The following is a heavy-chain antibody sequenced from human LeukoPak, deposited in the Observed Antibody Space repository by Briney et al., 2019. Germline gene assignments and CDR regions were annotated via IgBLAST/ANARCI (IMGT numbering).Heavy chain of an antibody. CDR2: ISSSGSTK. V-gene: IGHV3-48*03. D-gene: IGHD3-10*01. CDR1: GFTFSSYE. Sequence: GGSLRLSCAAAGFTFSSYEMNWVRQAPGKGLEWVSYISSSGSTKYYADSVKGRFTISRDNAKNSVYLQMNSLRVEDTAVYYCARELRVVRGVSFDYWGQGALVTVSS. J-gene: IGHJ4*02. CDR3: ARELRVVRGVSFDY.